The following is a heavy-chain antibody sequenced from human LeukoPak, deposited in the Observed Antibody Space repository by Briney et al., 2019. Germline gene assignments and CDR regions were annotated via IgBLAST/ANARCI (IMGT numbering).Heavy chain of an antibody. V-gene: IGHV4-39*01. D-gene: IGHD4-17*01. Sequence: SETLSLTCTVSGGSISSSSYYWGWIRQPPEKGLEWIGNIYYSGSTYYNPSLKSRVTISVDTSKNQFSLKLSSVTAADTAVYYCARQMTTVTTRPGTFDYWGRGTLVTVSS. CDR2: IYYSGST. J-gene: IGHJ4*02. CDR3: ARQMTTVTTRPGTFDY. CDR1: GGSISSSSYY.